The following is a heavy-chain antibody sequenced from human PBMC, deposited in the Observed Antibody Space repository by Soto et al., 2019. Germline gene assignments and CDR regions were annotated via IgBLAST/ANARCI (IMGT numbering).Heavy chain of an antibody. CDR2: ISSSSSYI. CDR3: ARGSPIAAAARDY. Sequence: GGSLRLSCAASGFTFSSYSMNWVRQAPGKGLEWVSSISSSSSYIYYADSVKGRFTISRDNAKNSLYLQMNSLRAEDTAVYYCARGSPIAAAARDYWGQGTLVTVS. V-gene: IGHV3-21*01. J-gene: IGHJ4*02. CDR1: GFTFSSYS. D-gene: IGHD6-13*01.